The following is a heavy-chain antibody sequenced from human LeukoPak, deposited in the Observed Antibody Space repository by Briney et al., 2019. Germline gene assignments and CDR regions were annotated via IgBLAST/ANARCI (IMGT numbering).Heavy chain of an antibody. CDR1: GGSMSSYY. V-gene: IGHV4-38-2*02. CDR2: IYHSGST. Sequence: SETLSLTCIVSGGSMSSYYWGWIRQPPGKGLEWIGSIYHSGSTYYNPSLKSRVTISVDTSKNQFSLKLSSVTAADTAVYYCARESQAYYDLDYWGQGTLVTVSS. J-gene: IGHJ4*02. D-gene: IGHD3-3*01. CDR3: ARESQAYYDLDY.